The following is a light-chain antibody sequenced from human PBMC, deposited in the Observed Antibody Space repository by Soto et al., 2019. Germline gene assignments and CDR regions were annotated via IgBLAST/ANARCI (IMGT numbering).Light chain of an antibody. V-gene: IGLV1-51*01. CDR2: DNN. CDR1: SSNIGNNC. J-gene: IGLJ2*01. Sequence: QSVLTQPPSVSAAPGQKVTISCSGSSSNIGNNCVSWYQQLPGTAPKLLIYDNNKRPSGIPDRFSGSKSDTSATLGITGLQTGDEADYYCATWDSSLSAVVFGGGTKLTVL. CDR3: ATWDSSLSAVV.